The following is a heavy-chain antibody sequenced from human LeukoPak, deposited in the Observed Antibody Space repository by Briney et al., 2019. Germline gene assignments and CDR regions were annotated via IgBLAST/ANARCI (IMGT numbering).Heavy chain of an antibody. Sequence: SETLSLTCTVSGGSISSGDYYWSWIRQPPGKGLEWIGYIYYSGSTSYNPSLKSRLTISVDTSKNQFSLKLSSVTAADTAVYYFALFPGEGHPLEISGQGTMVTVSS. J-gene: IGHJ3*02. CDR1: GGSISSGDYY. CDR3: ALFPGEGHPLEI. V-gene: IGHV4-30-4*01. D-gene: IGHD3-16*01. CDR2: IYYSGST.